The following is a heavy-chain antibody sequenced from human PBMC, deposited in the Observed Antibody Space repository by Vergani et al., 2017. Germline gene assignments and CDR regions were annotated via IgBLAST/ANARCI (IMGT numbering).Heavy chain of an antibody. CDR3: ARAPRYTVALDY. J-gene: IGHJ4*02. Sequence: QVQLQESGPGLVKPSETLSLTCTVSGGSISSYYWSWIWQPPGKGLEWIGYIYYSGSTNYNPSLKSRVTISVDTSKNQFSLKLSSVTAADTAVYYCARAPRYTVALDYWGQGTLVTVSS. D-gene: IGHD5-12*01. CDR2: IYYSGST. V-gene: IGHV4-59*01. CDR1: GGSISSYY.